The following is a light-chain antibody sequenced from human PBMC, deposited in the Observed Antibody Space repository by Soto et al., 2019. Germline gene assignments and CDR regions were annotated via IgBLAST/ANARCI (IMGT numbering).Light chain of an antibody. V-gene: IGLV2-14*01. J-gene: IGLJ2*01. CDR1: SSDVGAYTY. CDR3: SSYTTSNTLV. Sequence: QSALTQPASVSGSPGQSNTISCTGTSSDVGAYTYVSWYQQHPGKAPKLMIFEVSDRPSGVSNRFSGSKSGNTASLTISGRQAEDEADYYCSSYTTSNTLVFGGGTKLTVL. CDR2: EVS.